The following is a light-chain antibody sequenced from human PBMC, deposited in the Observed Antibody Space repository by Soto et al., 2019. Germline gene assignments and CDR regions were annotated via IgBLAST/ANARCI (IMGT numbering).Light chain of an antibody. CDR1: PSVNSN. CDR2: GAS. V-gene: IGKV3-15*01. Sequence: EIVMTQSPATLSVSPGERATLSCRASPSVNSNLAWYQQKPGQAPRLLIYGASTRATGIPARFSGSGSGTEFTLTISSLQSEDFAVYYCQQYNDWPPTFTFGQGTKLEIK. CDR3: QQYNDWPPTFT. J-gene: IGKJ2*01.